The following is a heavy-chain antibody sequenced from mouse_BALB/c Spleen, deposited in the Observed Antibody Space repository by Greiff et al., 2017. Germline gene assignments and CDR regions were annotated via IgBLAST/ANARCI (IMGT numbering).Heavy chain of an antibody. V-gene: IGHV2-6-7*01. Sequence: QVQLKQSGPGLVAPSQSLSITCTVSGFSLTGYGVNWVRQPPGKGLEWLGMIWGDGSTDYNSALKSRLSISKDNSKSQVFLKMNSLQTDDTARYYCARGKNDYAFAYWGQGTLVTVSA. J-gene: IGHJ3*01. CDR1: GFSLTGYG. CDR2: IWGDGST. D-gene: IGHD1-1*02. CDR3: ARGKNDYAFAY.